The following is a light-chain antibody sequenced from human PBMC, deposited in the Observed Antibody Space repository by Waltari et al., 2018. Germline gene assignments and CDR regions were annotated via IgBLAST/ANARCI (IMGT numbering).Light chain of an antibody. CDR2: RSY. V-gene: IGLV1-47*01. Sequence: QSVLTQSPSASGTPGQRVTISCSGSSSNIGANYVYWYQQFPGTAPRLLIYRSYPRPSGVPDRFSGSKSGTSASLAISGLRSEDEADYYCATWDDSLNAWVFGGGTRLTAL. CDR1: SSNIGANY. J-gene: IGLJ3*02. CDR3: ATWDDSLNAWV.